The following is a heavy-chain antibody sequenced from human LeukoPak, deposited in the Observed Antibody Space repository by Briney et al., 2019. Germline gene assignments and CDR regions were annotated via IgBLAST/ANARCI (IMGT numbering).Heavy chain of an antibody. V-gene: IGHV1-2*02. CDR2: INPYSGGT. J-gene: IGHJ3*02. D-gene: IGHD2/OR15-2a*01. CDR3: ARDENPYAFDI. CDR1: GYALTGYY. Sequence: EASVKVSCKASGYALTGYYMHWVRQAPGQGLEWMGWINPYSGGTNYAQKFQGRGTMTRDTSISTAYMKLSRLRSDATAMYYCARDENPYAFDIWGQGTMVTVSS.